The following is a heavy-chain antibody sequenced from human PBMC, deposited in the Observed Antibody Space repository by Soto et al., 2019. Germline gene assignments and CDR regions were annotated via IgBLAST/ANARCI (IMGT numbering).Heavy chain of an antibody. V-gene: IGHV3-23*01. D-gene: IGHD2-15*01. Sequence: GGSLRLSCAVSGFTFINYAMNWVRQAPGKGLEWVSGITGSGGRTYHADSVKGRFTISRDNSKKMVYLQLNSLTAEDTAVYYCAKSDGNNYYSDYWGQGT. J-gene: IGHJ4*02. CDR2: ITGSGGRT. CDR3: AKSDGNNYYSDY. CDR1: GFTFINYA.